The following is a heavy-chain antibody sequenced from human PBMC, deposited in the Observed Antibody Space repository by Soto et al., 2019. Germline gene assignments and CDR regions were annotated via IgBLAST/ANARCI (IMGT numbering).Heavy chain of an antibody. CDR1: GGSISSYY. D-gene: IGHD3-10*01. J-gene: IGHJ4*02. CDR3: ARSLKGSGSYSETGDDFDY. Sequence: PSETLSLTCTVSGGSISSYYWSWIRQPAGKGLEWIGRIYTSGSTNYNPSLKSRVTMSVDTSKNQFSLKLSSVTAADTAVYYCARSLKGSGSYSETGDDFDYWCPGTLVTRSS. V-gene: IGHV4-4*07. CDR2: IYTSGST.